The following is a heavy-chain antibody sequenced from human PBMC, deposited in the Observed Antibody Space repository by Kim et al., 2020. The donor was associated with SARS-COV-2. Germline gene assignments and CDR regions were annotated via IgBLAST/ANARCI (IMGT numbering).Heavy chain of an antibody. CDR2: IYSGGST. D-gene: IGHD7-27*01. V-gene: IGHV3-53*01. J-gene: IGHJ3*02. CDR3: ARGLGQDAFDI. Sequence: GGSLRLSCAASGFTVSSNYMSWVRQAPGKGLEWVSVIYSGGSTYYADSVKGRFTISRDISKNTLYLQMNSLRAEDMAVYYCARGLGQDAFDIWGQGTMVTVSS. CDR1: GFTVSSNY.